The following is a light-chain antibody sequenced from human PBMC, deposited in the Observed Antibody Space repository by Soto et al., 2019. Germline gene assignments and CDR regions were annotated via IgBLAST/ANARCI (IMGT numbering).Light chain of an antibody. CDR1: QSVSNIY. CDR2: GAS. CDR3: QKYDISPYT. J-gene: IGKJ2*01. Sequence: EIVLTQSPGTLSLSPGERATLSCRASQSVSNIYLDWYQHKPGQAPRLLIYGASSRATGIQDRFSGSGSGTDFNLPISRLEPENCAVYYCQKYDISPYTVGHVTKLEIK. V-gene: IGKV3-20*01.